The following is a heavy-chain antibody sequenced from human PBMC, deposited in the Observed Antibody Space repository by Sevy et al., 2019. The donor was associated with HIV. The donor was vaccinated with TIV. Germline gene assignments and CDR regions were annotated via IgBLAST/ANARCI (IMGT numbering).Heavy chain of an antibody. D-gene: IGHD2-2*01. CDR2: IKSKTDGGTT. V-gene: IGHV3-15*01. CDR1: GFTFSNAW. CDR3: TTDRGYCSSTSCSMEYFQH. J-gene: IGHJ1*01. Sequence: GGSLRLSCAASGFTFSNAWMSWVRQAPGKGLEWVGRIKSKTDGGTTDYAAPVKGRFTISRDDSKNTLYLQMNSLKTEDTAVYYCTTDRGYCSSTSCSMEYFQHWGLGTLVTVSS.